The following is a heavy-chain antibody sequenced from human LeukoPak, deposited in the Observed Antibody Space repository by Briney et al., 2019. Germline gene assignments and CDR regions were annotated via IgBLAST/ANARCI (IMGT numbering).Heavy chain of an antibody. CDR2: ISPGDSDT. Sequence: GESLKISCKGSGYTFTSYWIGWVRQMPGKGLEWMGIISPGDSDTMYSPSFQGQVTMSADKSISTAYLQWSSLKASDTATYYCARMWCYSADCINYFDPWGQGTLVTVSS. CDR1: GYTFTSYW. D-gene: IGHD2-21*01. V-gene: IGHV5-51*01. CDR3: ARMWCYSADCINYFDP. J-gene: IGHJ5*02.